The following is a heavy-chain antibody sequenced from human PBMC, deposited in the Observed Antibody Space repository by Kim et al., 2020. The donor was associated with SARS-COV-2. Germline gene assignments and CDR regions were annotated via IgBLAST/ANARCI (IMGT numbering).Heavy chain of an antibody. Sequence: NYAQKLQGRVTMTTDTATSTAYMELRSLRSDDTAVYYCTIFGVDYDAFDIWGQGTMVTVSS. V-gene: IGHV1-18*01. CDR3: TIFGVDYDAFDI. J-gene: IGHJ3*02. D-gene: IGHD3-3*01.